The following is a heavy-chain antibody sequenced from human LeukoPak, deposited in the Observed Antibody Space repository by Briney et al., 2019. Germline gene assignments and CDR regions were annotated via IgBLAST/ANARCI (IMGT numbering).Heavy chain of an antibody. CDR1: GGSIASDNYF. D-gene: IGHD1-14*01. CDR2: IFYSGTA. V-gene: IGHV4-31*03. Sequence: SETLSLTCTVSGGSIASDNYFWSWIRQHPEKGLEWIGYIFYSGTAYYNPSLKSRVTISVDTSKNQFSLKLNSVIAADTALFYCAREVNEPASTDAFDIWGQGTMVTVSS. CDR3: AREVNEPASTDAFDI. J-gene: IGHJ3*02.